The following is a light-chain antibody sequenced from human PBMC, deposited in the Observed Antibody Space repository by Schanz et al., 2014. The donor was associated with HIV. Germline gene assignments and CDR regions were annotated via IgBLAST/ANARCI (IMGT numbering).Light chain of an antibody. CDR1: QSVSRF. Sequence: EIVLTQSPATLSLSPGERATLSCRASQSVSRFLAWYQQKPGQAPRLLVYGASTRAAGIPDRFSGSDSGTDFTLTISRLEPEDFAVYYCQQYGSSWTFGQGTKVDIK. V-gene: IGKV3-20*01. CDR3: QQYGSSWT. J-gene: IGKJ1*01. CDR2: GAS.